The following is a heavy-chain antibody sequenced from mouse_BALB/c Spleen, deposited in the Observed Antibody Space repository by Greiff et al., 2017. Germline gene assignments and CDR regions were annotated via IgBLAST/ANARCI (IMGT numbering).Heavy chain of an antibody. CDR3: AREDGNYVFFDY. V-gene: IGHV3-6*02. D-gene: IGHD2-1*01. CDR1: GYSITSGYY. J-gene: IGHJ2*01. Sequence: VQLQQSGPGLVKPSQSLSLTCSVTGYSITSGYYWNWIRQFPGNKLEWMGYISYDGSNNYNPSLKNRISITRDTSKNQFFLKLNSVTTEDTATYYCAREDGNYVFFDYWGQGTTLTVSS. CDR2: ISYDGSN.